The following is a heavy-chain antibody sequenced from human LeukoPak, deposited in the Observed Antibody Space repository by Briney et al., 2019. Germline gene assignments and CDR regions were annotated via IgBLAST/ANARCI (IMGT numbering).Heavy chain of an antibody. D-gene: IGHD2-2*01. CDR1: GFTFSSYW. CDR2: TNQDGSEK. CDR3: VWFGCSSTSSPRRFDP. Sequence: PGGSLRLSCAASGFTFSSYWMKWVRQAPGKGLEWVAATNQDGSEKYYVDSVKGRFTISRDNAKNSLYLHINSLRAEDPAVYYCVWFGCSSTSSPRRFDPWGQGTLVTVSS. J-gene: IGHJ5*02. V-gene: IGHV3-7*01.